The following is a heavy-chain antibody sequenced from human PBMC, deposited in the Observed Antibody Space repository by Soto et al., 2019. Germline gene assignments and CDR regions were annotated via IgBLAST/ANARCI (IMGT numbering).Heavy chain of an antibody. CDR3: ARDDSYFDY. J-gene: IGHJ4*02. Sequence: QVQLVQSGADVKKPGASVKVSCKASGYSFTSYGISWVRQAPGQGLEWMGWISAYNGNTNYAQNVQGRVTMTTDTSTSTADMELRSLTSDDTAVYYCARDDSYFDYWGQGTLVTVSS. D-gene: IGHD4-4*01. V-gene: IGHV1-18*01. CDR2: ISAYNGNT. CDR1: GYSFTSYG.